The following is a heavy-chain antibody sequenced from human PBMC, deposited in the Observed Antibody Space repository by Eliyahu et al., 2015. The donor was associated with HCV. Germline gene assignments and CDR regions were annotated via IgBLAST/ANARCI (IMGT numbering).Heavy chain of an antibody. CDR1: GFTFDDYA. CDR2: INWNSGSI. J-gene: IGHJ6*02. V-gene: IGHV3-9*01. Sequence: EVQLVESGGDLVQPGRSLRLSCAASGFTFDDYAMHWVRQAPGKGLEWVSGINWNSGSIGYADPVKGRFTISRDNAKKSLFLQMNSLRVEDTALYYCAKDRGSIGGRVIDVWGQGTTVTVSS. D-gene: IGHD3-16*01. CDR3: AKDRGSIGGRVIDV.